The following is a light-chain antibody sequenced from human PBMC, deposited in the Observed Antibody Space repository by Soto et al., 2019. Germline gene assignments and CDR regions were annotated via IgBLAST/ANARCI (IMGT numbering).Light chain of an antibody. CDR3: QQYHNYWT. V-gene: IGKV1-5*01. Sequence: EIQMTQSPSTLSASIGDSVTITCRASQSISDWLAWYQQKPGKAPSLLVYDASKLQTGVPSRCRGSGSGTEFTLTISSLQPDDVATYYCQQYHNYWTFGQGTKVEI. CDR2: DAS. J-gene: IGKJ1*01. CDR1: QSISDW.